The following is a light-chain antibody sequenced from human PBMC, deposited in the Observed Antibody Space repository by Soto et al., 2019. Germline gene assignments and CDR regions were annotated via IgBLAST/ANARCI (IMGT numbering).Light chain of an antibody. CDR1: QSVRRND. V-gene: IGKV3-20*01. J-gene: IGKJ1*01. CDR2: GAS. Sequence: EIVLTQSPGTLSLSPGERATLSCRASQSVRRNDLAWYQQKPGQAPRLVMYGASSRATGIPDRFSGSGSGTDFTLTISRLEPEDFAVYYCQQFGSSSWTFGQGTKVEIK. CDR3: QQFGSSSWT.